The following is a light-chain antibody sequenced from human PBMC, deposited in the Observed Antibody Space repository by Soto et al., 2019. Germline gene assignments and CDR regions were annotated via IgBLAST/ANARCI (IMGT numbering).Light chain of an antibody. CDR1: SSDVGGYDY. CDR3: SSYSISTAYL. Sequence: QSVLAQPASVSGSPGQSITTSRTGTSSDVGGYDYVSWYQLHPGKAPKLMVFEVSNRPSGVSYRFSGSKSGNTASLTISGLQAEDEADYFCSSYSISTAYLFGTGTKVTVL. V-gene: IGLV2-14*01. J-gene: IGLJ1*01. CDR2: EVS.